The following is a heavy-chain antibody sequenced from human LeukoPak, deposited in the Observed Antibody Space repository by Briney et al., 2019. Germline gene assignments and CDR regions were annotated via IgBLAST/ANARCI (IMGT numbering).Heavy chain of an antibody. CDR3: AGAPYAFGTNDAFDI. Sequence: GGSLRLSCAASGFTVSSNYLSWVRLAPGKGLEWVSLIYPSGNTYYADSVKGRFTISRDNAKNSLYLQMNSLRDEGTAVYYCAGAPYAFGTNDAFDIWGQGTMVTVSS. D-gene: IGHD2-2*01. CDR1: GFTVSSNY. V-gene: IGHV3-53*01. J-gene: IGHJ3*02. CDR2: IYPSGNT.